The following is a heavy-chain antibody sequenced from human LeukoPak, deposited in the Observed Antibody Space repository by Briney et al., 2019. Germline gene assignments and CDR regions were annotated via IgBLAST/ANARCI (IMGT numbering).Heavy chain of an antibody. Sequence: GGSLRLSCAASGFTFSSYAMHWVRQAPGKGLEWVAVISYDGSNKYYADSVKGRFTISRDNSKNTLYLQMNSLRAEDTVVYYCARPPGKFEYYFDYWGQGTLVTVSS. CDR3: ARPPGKFEYYFDY. CDR1: GFTFSSYA. J-gene: IGHJ4*02. V-gene: IGHV3-30-3*01. CDR2: ISYDGSNK.